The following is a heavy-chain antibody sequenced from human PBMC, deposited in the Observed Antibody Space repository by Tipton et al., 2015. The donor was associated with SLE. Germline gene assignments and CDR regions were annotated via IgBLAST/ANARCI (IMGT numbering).Heavy chain of an antibody. V-gene: IGHV3-30-3*01. D-gene: IGHD1-26*01. CDR2: ISYDGSNK. Sequence: SLRLSCAASGFTFSSYAMHWVRQAPGKGLEWVAVISYDGSNKYYADSVKGRFTISRDNSKNTLYLQMNSLRAEDTAVYYCAREHSGSYLLYMDVWGKGTTVTVSS. CDR1: GFTFSSYA. J-gene: IGHJ6*03. CDR3: AREHSGSYLLYMDV.